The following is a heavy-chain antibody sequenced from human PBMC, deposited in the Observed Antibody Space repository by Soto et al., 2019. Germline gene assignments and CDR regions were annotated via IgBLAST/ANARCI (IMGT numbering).Heavy chain of an antibody. CDR3: AKDRSSSWSFDY. CDR1: GFTFSSYG. V-gene: IGHV3-30*18. CDR2: ISYDGSNK. J-gene: IGHJ4*02. Sequence: QVQLVESGGGVVQPGRSLRLSCAASGFTFSSYGIHWVRQAPGKGLEWVAVISYDGSNKYYADSVKGRFTISRDSSKNTLYLQMNSLRAEDTAVYYCAKDRSSSWSFDYWGQGTLVTVSS. D-gene: IGHD6-13*01.